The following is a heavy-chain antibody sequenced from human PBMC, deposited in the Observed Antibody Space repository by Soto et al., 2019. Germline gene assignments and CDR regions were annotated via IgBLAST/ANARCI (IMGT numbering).Heavy chain of an antibody. V-gene: IGHV3-23*01. J-gene: IGHJ4*02. Sequence: GGSLRLSCAASGFTFSSYAMSWVRQAPGKGLEWVSAISGSGGSTYYADSVKGRFTISRDNSKKTLYLQMNSLRAEDTAVYYCAKIAPSMIVVVIPRFDYWGQGTLVTVSS. CDR3: AKIAPSMIVVVIPRFDY. D-gene: IGHD3-22*01. CDR2: ISGSGGST. CDR1: GFTFSSYA.